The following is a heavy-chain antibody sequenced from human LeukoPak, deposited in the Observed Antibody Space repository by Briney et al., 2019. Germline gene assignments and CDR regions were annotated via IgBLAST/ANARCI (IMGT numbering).Heavy chain of an antibody. J-gene: IGHJ6*03. D-gene: IGHD5-24*01. V-gene: IGHV4-61*02. CDR2: IYTSGST. CDR3: ARVRDGYNLVPRGYYYYMDV. Sequence: PSETLSLTCTVSGGSISSGSYYWSWIRQPAGKGLEWIGRIYTSGSTNYNPSLKSRVTISVDTSKNQFSLKLSSVTAADTAVYYCARVRDGYNLVPRGYYYYMDVWGKGTTVTVSS. CDR1: GGSISSGSYY.